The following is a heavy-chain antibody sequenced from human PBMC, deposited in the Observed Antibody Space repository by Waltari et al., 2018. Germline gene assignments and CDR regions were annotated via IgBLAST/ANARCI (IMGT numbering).Heavy chain of an antibody. V-gene: IGHV4-4*02. Sequence: QVQLQESGPGLVKPSGTLSLTCAVSGGSIRSSNWWSWVRQPPGKGLEWIGEIYHSGSTNYNPSLKSRVTISVDKSKNQFSLKLSSVTAADTAVYYCARDKVVVPAASGGYWFDPWGQGTLVTVSS. J-gene: IGHJ5*02. CDR3: ARDKVVVPAASGGYWFDP. CDR1: GGSIRSSNW. CDR2: IYHSGST. D-gene: IGHD2-2*01.